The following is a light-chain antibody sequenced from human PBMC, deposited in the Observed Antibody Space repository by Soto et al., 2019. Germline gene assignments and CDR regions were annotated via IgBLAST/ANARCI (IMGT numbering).Light chain of an antibody. CDR3: AAWDDYLNGPA. CDR2: SNN. J-gene: IGLJ2*01. V-gene: IGLV1-44*01. Sequence: QPVLTQPPSASGPPGQRVTISCSGSSSNIGSDTVNWFQQLPGTAPKLLIYSNNQRPSGVPDRFSGSKSGTSASLAISGLQSDDEAEYYCAAWDDYLNGPAFGGGTKLTVL. CDR1: SSNIGSDT.